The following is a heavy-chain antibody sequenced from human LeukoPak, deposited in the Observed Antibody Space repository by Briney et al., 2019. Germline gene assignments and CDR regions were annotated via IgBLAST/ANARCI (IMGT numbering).Heavy chain of an antibody. CDR3: AGNIAARLDY. CDR2: IDHSGST. D-gene: IGHD6-6*01. V-gene: IGHV4-34*01. J-gene: IGHJ4*02. Sequence: SEPLSLTCAVSGGSFSGYYWSWIRQPPGKGLEWIGEIDHSGSTNYNLSLKSRVTISVDTSKNQFSLKLSSVTAADTAVYYCAGNIAARLDYWGQGTLVTVSS. CDR1: GGSFSGYY.